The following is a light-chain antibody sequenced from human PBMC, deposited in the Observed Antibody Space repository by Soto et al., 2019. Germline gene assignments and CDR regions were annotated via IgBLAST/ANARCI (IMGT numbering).Light chain of an antibody. J-gene: IGLJ1*01. CDR3: SSYTSGSTFV. CDR1: SSDVGGYNY. Sequence: QSVLTQPASVSGSPGQSITISCTGTSSDVGGYNYVSWYQQHPSKAPKLIIYEASNRPSGVSNRFSGSKSGNTASLTISGLQAEDEADYYCSSYTSGSTFVFGTGTKLTVL. V-gene: IGLV2-14*01. CDR2: EAS.